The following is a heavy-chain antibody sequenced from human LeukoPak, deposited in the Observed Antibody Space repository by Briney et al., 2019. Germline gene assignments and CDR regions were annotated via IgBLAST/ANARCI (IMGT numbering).Heavy chain of an antibody. V-gene: IGHV4-39*01. CDR3: ARGPHPGGAGYNLIDH. Sequence: SETLSLTCTVSGGSISSSSYYWGWIRQPPGKGLEWIGSISYRGTTFCNPSLKSRVTISVDTSKNQFFLKVSSVTAADTAVYYCARGPHPGGAGYNLIDHWGQGTLVTVSP. D-gene: IGHD5-24*01. J-gene: IGHJ4*02. CDR1: GGSISSSSYY. CDR2: ISYRGTT.